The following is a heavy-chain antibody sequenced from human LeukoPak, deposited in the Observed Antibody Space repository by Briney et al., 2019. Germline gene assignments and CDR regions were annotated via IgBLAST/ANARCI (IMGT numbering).Heavy chain of an antibody. J-gene: IGHJ4*02. CDR3: AKAAGSGNQPFDS. V-gene: IGHV3-48*01. D-gene: IGHD3-10*01. CDR1: GFTFSSYS. Sequence: GGSLRLSCAASGFTFSSYSMNWVRQAPGKGLEWVSYISSSSSTIYYADSVKGRFTISRDNAKNSLYLQMNSLRAEDTAVYSCAKAAGSGNQPFDSWGQGTLVTVSS. CDR2: ISSSSSTI.